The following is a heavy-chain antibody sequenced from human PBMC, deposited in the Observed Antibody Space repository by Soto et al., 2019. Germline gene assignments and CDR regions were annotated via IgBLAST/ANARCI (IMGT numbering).Heavy chain of an antibody. D-gene: IGHD6-19*01. CDR3: ERSSGGYYFDY. CDR1: GFTVSSNY. V-gene: IGHV3-53*01. CDR2: IYSGGST. J-gene: IGHJ4*02. Sequence: EVQLVESGGGLIQPGGSLRLSCAASGFTVSSNYMSWVRQAPGKGLEWVSVIYSGGSTYYADSVKCRFTISRDNSKNTLYLQMHSLRAEDTAVYYCERSSGGYYFDYWCQGTLVTFSA.